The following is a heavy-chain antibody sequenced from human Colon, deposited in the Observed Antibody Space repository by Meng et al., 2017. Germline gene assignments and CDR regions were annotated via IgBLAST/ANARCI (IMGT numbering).Heavy chain of an antibody. CDR1: GDSVSTNNAA. CDR3: ARGRSGWPDDFDV. V-gene: IGHV6-1*01. J-gene: IGHJ3*01. CDR2: TYYRSKWYY. D-gene: IGHD6-19*01. Sequence: SETLSLTCAISGDSVSTNNAAWLWVRQSPSRGLEWLGRTYYRSKWYYEYAASVKSRITINPDTSKNQCSLQLNSVTPEDTAVYFCARGRSGWPDDFDVWGQGTMVTVSS.